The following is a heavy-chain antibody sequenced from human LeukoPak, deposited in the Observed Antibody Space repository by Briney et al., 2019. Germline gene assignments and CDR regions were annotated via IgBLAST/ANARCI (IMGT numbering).Heavy chain of an antibody. J-gene: IGHJ4*02. CDR3: ARTVWFGELYIDY. CDR1: GGSISSSSYY. Sequence: SETLSLTCTVSGGSISSSSYYWGWIRQPAGKGLEWIGRIYTSGSTNYNPSLKSRVTMSVDTSKNQFSLKLSSVTAADTAVYYCARTVWFGELYIDYWGQGTLVTVSS. V-gene: IGHV4-61*02. D-gene: IGHD3-10*01. CDR2: IYTSGST.